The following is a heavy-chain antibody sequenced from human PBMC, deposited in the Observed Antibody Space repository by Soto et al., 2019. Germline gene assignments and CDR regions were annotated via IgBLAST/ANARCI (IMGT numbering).Heavy chain of an antibody. CDR2: ISYDGSKK. V-gene: IGHV3-30-3*01. D-gene: IGHD6-19*01. Sequence: QVQLVESGGGVVQPGRSLRLSCAASGFTFNSYAMHWVRQAPGKGLEWVAVISYDGSKKYYADAVKGKFTISRDNSKNTLYLQMNSLRAEDTAVYYCAREQSGAFDIWGQGTMVTVSS. CDR1: GFTFNSYA. J-gene: IGHJ3*02. CDR3: AREQSGAFDI.